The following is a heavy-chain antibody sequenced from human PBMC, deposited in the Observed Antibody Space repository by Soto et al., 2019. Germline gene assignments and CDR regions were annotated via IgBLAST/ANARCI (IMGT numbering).Heavy chain of an antibody. CDR1: GFTFSSYG. CDR3: AKDLSAVGARGFDY. CDR2: ISYDGSNK. D-gene: IGHD1-26*01. J-gene: IGHJ4*02. Sequence: QVQLVESGGGVVQPGRSLRLSCAASGFTFSSYGMHWVRQAPGKGLEWVAVISYDGSNKYYADSVKGRFTISRDNSKNTLYLQMNSLRTDDTAVYYCAKDLSAVGARGFDYWGQGTLVTVSS. V-gene: IGHV3-30*18.